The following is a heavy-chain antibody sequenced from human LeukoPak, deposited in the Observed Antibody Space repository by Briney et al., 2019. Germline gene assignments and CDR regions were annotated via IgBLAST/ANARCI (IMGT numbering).Heavy chain of an antibody. D-gene: IGHD3-22*01. CDR1: GFTFSSFA. V-gene: IGHV3-30-3*01. CDR2: ISYDGSNK. J-gene: IGHJ4*02. CDR3: ARRGGVPYYDSSGYCLQTSNFDY. Sequence: GGSLRLSCAASGFTFSSFALHWVRQAPGKGLEWVAVISYDGSNKYYADSVKGRFTISRDNSKNTLYLQMNSLRPEDTAVYYCARRGGVPYYDSSGYCLQTSNFDYWGQGTLVTVSS.